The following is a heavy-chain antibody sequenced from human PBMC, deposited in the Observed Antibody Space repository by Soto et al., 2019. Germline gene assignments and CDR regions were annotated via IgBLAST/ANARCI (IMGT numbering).Heavy chain of an antibody. J-gene: IGHJ5*02. Sequence: KPSETLSLTCAVSGGSITSANWWTWVRQPPGGGLEWIGEISHSGITNYKASLKSRVTMSVDKTKNDVSLKLTSVTAADTAVYYCARVLRGRFDPWGQGTPVTVSS. V-gene: IGHV4-4*02. CDR1: GGSITSANW. CDR3: ARVLRGRFDP. D-gene: IGHD5-12*01. CDR2: ISHSGIT.